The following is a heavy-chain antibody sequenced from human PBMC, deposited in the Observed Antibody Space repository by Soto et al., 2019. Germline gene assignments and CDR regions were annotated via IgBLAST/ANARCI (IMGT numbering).Heavy chain of an antibody. V-gene: IGHV1-2*02. Sequence: GASVKVSCKASGYTFTGYYMHWVRQAPGQGLEWMGWINPNSGGTNYAQKFQGRVTMTRDTSISTAYMELSRLRSDDTAVYYCARDLGYDFWSGHFDYWGQGTLVTV. J-gene: IGHJ4*02. CDR3: ARDLGYDFWSGHFDY. CDR2: INPNSGGT. D-gene: IGHD3-3*01. CDR1: GYTFTGYY.